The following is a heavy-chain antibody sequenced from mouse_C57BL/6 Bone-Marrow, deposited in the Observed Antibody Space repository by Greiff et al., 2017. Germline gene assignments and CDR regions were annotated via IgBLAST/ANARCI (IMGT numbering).Heavy chain of an antibody. Sequence: QVQLKESGSELRSPGSSVKLSCKDFDSEVFPIAYMSWVRQKPGHGFEWIGGILPSIGRTIYGEKFEDKATLDADTLSNTAYLELNSLTSEDSAIYYCAREGVLDYYGSYYFDYWGQGTTLTVSS. D-gene: IGHD1-1*01. CDR1: DSEVFPIAY. CDR2: ILPSIGRT. V-gene: IGHV15-2*01. CDR3: AREGVLDYYGSYYFDY. J-gene: IGHJ2*01.